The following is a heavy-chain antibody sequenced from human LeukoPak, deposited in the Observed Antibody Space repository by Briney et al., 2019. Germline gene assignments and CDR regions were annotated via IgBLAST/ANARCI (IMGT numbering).Heavy chain of an antibody. CDR3: ARGRYCTNGVCFDY. D-gene: IGHD2-8*01. CDR2: ISDSGSS. J-gene: IGHJ4*02. V-gene: IGHV4-30-4*07. Sequence: PSQTLSLTCAVSGGSISSGGYSWSWIRQPPGKGLEWIGYISDSGSSYYNPSLKSRVTISVDTSKNQFSLKLSSVTAADTAVYYCARGRYCTNGVCFDYWGQGTLVTVSS. CDR1: GGSISSGGYS.